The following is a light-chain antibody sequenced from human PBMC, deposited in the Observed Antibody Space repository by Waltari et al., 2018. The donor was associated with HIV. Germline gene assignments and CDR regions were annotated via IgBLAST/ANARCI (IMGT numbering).Light chain of an antibody. CDR2: EVS. Sequence: QSALPQPASVSGSPGQSITISCTGTSSAVGGYNYVSWYQQHPGKAPKLMIYEVSNRPSGVSNRFSGSKSGNTASLTISGLQAEDEADYYCSSYTSSSTVVFGGGTKLTVL. J-gene: IGLJ2*01. CDR3: SSYTSSSTVV. CDR1: SSAVGGYNY. V-gene: IGLV2-14*01.